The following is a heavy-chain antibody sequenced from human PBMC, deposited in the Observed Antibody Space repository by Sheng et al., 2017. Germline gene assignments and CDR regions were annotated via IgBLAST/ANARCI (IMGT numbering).Heavy chain of an antibody. CDR3: ARGESFDY. CDR1: GYSIISTYY. Sequence: QVHLQESGPVLVTPSETLSLTCTVSGYSIISTYYWGWVRQPPGKGLEWIGNVYRSGSTYYNPSLESRVSMSLDTSKNQFSLKLTSVTATDTAVYYCARGESFDYWGQGTLVTSPQ. J-gene: IGHJ4*02. CDR2: VYRSGST. V-gene: IGHV4-38-2*02.